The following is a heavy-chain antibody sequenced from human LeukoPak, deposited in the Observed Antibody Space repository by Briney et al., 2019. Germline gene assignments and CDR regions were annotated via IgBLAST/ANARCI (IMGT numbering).Heavy chain of an antibody. Sequence: GESLKIPCKGSGYSLTSYWIGWVRQMPGKGLEWMGIIYPGDSDTRYSPSFQGQVTISADKSISTAYLQWSSLKASDTAMYYCARCLDSSGCYFDYWGQGTLVTVSS. J-gene: IGHJ4*02. D-gene: IGHD3-22*01. CDR3: ARCLDSSGCYFDY. CDR1: GYSLTSYW. V-gene: IGHV5-51*01. CDR2: IYPGDSDT.